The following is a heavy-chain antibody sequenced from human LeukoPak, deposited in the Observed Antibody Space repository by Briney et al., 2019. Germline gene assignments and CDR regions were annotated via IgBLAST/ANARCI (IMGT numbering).Heavy chain of an antibody. V-gene: IGHV4-34*01. CDR3: ARGFIRPWLRRQKTNWFDP. Sequence: PSETLSLTCAVYGEPFSGYYWSRIRQPPGKGLEGIGEINHSGSTNYNPSLKSRVTRSVDTSKNQFSLKLSSVTAADTAVYYCARGFIRPWLRRQKTNWFDPWGQGTLVTVSS. CDR2: INHSGST. J-gene: IGHJ5*02. D-gene: IGHD5-12*01. CDR1: GEPFSGYY.